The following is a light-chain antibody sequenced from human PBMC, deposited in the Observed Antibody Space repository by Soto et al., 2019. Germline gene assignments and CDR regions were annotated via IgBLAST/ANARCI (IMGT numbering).Light chain of an antibody. Sequence: DIVMTQSPDSLAVSLGERATINCKSSQSVLFTANNKNYLAWYQQKPGQPPKLLMYWASTRESGVPDRFSGSGSGTDFTLTISSLQAEDVAVYYCQQYYSNIWTFGQGTKVEIK. CDR2: WAS. CDR3: QQYYSNIWT. J-gene: IGKJ1*01. CDR1: QSVLFTANNKNY. V-gene: IGKV4-1*01.